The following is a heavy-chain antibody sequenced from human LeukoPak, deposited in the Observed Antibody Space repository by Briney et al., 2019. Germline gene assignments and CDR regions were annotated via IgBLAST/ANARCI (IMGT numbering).Heavy chain of an antibody. Sequence: SETLSLTCTVSGGSISSGGYYWSWIRQHPGKGPEWIGYIYYSGSTYYNPSLKSRVTISVDTSKNQFSLKLSSVTAADTAVYYCAREGSSGWFDYWGQGTLVTVSS. CDR2: IYYSGST. D-gene: IGHD6-19*01. V-gene: IGHV4-31*03. J-gene: IGHJ4*02. CDR1: GGSISSGGYY. CDR3: AREGSSGWFDY.